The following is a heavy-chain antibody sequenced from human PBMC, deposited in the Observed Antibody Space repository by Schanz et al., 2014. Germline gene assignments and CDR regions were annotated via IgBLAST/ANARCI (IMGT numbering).Heavy chain of an antibody. D-gene: IGHD3-16*01. CDR2: MNSKTGNT. CDR1: GYTFTSYD. V-gene: IGHV1-8*01. Sequence: QVQMVQSGAEVKKPGASVKVSCKASGYTFTSYDINWVRQATGQGLEWMGWMNSKTGNTGYAQRFQGRVTMTRNTSITTAYLDLSSLRSGDTAVYYCTKGRTFGRWGQGTLVTVSS. CDR3: TKGRTFGR. J-gene: IGHJ4*02.